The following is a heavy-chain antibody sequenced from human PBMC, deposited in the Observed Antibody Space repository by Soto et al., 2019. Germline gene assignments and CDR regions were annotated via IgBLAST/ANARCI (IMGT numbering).Heavy chain of an antibody. CDR3: ARENPPESGSVYDY. V-gene: IGHV1-3*04. Sequence: ASVKVSCKASGYTFTNHAIHWVRQAPGQRLQWMGWIRTGQGYTGYSQKFQDRVTITRDTSAGTVYVELRRLTSEDTAIYYCARENPPESGSVYDYWGQGTQVTVSS. D-gene: IGHD1-26*01. CDR2: IRTGQGYT. J-gene: IGHJ4*02. CDR1: GYTFTNHA.